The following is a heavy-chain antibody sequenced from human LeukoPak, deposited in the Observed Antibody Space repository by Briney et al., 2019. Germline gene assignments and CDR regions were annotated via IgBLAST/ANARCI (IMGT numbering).Heavy chain of an antibody. V-gene: IGHV3-23*01. CDR1: GFTFSNHV. Sequence: PGGSLRLSCAASGFTFSNHVMIWVRQAPGKGLEWVSGITASGDSTYYADSVEGRFTMSRDNSKNTVYLQMNSLRVDDTAVYYRARRDIVVVVSASDYWGQGTLVTVSS. CDR2: ITASGDST. D-gene: IGHD2-15*01. J-gene: IGHJ4*02. CDR3: ARRDIVVVVSASDY.